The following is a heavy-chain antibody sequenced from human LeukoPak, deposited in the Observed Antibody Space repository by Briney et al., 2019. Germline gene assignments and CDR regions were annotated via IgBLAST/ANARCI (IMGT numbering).Heavy chain of an antibody. V-gene: IGHV1-2*06. Sequence: GASVKVSCKXSGYTFTGYYMHWVRQAPGQGLEGMGRINPNSGGTNYAQKFQGRVTMTRDTSISTAYMELSRLRSDDTAVYYCAILWQTTVTTWRAFDYWGQGTLVTVSS. CDR2: INPNSGGT. CDR3: AILWQTTVTTWRAFDY. J-gene: IGHJ4*02. CDR1: GYTFTGYY. D-gene: IGHD4-17*01.